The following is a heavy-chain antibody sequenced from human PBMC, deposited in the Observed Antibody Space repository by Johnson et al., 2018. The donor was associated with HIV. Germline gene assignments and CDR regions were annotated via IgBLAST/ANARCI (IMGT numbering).Heavy chain of an antibody. D-gene: IGHD5-12*01. CDR2: FYPGRPP. CDR1: GFTVSTNY. CDR3: ARSDRYGTMMATIRHLDI. Sequence: FQLVESDGVFVQPGCSLRLSCAAPGFTVSTNYISWIRPAPGTGLAWVSVFYPGRPPYFADSVNGIFPISRDNSKTTLYLQMNSLRAEDTAVYYCARSDRYGTMMATIRHLDIWGQGTMVTVSS. J-gene: IGHJ3*02. V-gene: IGHV3-66*01.